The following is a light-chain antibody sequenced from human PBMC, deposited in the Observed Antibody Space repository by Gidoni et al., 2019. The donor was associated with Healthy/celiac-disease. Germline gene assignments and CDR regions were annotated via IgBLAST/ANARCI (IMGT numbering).Light chain of an antibody. CDR2: GAS. CDR3: QQYNNWPVT. V-gene: IGKV3-15*01. J-gene: IGKJ4*01. Sequence: EIVMKQSPATLSVSPGERATLSCRASQSVSSNLAWYQQKPGQAPRLLIYGASTRATGIPARFSGSGSGTEFTLTISSLQSEDFAVYYCQQYNNWPVTFXGXTKVXIK. CDR1: QSVSSN.